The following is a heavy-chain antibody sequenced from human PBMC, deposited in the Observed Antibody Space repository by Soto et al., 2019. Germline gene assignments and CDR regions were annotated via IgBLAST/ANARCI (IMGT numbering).Heavy chain of an antibody. CDR3: ATKWELLANSAFDI. Sequence: GASVKVSCKVSGYTLTELSMHWVRQAPGKGLEWMGGFDPEDGETIYAQKFQGRVTMTEDTSTDTAYMELSSLRSEDTAVYYCATKWELLANSAFDIWGQGTMVTVSS. V-gene: IGHV1-24*01. CDR2: FDPEDGET. D-gene: IGHD1-26*01. J-gene: IGHJ3*02. CDR1: GYTLTELS.